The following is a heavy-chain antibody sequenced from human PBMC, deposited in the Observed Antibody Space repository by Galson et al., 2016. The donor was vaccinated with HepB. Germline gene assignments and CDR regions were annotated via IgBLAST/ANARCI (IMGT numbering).Heavy chain of an antibody. V-gene: IGHV3-48*01. CDR3: ARGPEGTYYRTSGYLGYFDP. CDR1: GDSLTTWS. Sequence: SLRLSCAASGDSLTTWSMSWVRLAPGKGLEWLAYISSSSETIYYAASVKGRLSIARDNAKNSLYLHMTSLRVADTALYYCARGPEGTYYRTSGYLGYFDPWGQGALVTVAS. D-gene: IGHD3-3*01. CDR2: ISSSSETI. J-gene: IGHJ4*02.